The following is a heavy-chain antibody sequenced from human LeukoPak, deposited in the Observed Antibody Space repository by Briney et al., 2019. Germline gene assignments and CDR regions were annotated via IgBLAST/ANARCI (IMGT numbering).Heavy chain of an antibody. D-gene: IGHD2-15*01. V-gene: IGHV3-7*01. Sequence: PGGSLRLSCAASGFTFSNYWMAWVRQAPGKGPEWVANIKEDGGEINYVDSVKGRFTISRDNARNSLYLQMNSLRAEDTAVYYCVRDRGYSTYDYWGQGTLASVSS. J-gene: IGHJ4*02. CDR1: GFTFSNYW. CDR3: VRDRGYSTYDY. CDR2: IKEDGGEI.